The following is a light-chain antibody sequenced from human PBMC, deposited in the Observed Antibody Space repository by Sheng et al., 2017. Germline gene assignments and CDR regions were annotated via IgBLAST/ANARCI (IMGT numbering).Light chain of an antibody. CDR1: QGISSW. CDR2: AAS. CDR3: QQTYNTPWT. Sequence: DIQMTQSPSFVSASVGDRVTISCRASQGISSWLAWYQKKSGRAPRLLIYAASNLQSGVPSRFSGSGSGTDFTLTISGLQPADFATYYCQQTYNTPWTFGQGTKVEIK. J-gene: IGKJ1*01. V-gene: IGKV1-12*01.